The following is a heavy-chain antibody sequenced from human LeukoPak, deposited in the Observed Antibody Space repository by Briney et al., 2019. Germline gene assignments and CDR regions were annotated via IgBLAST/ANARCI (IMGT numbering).Heavy chain of an antibody. Sequence: KTSETLSLTCTVSGGSISSYYWSWIRQPPGKGLEWIGYIYHSGSTYYNPSLKSRVTILVDRSKNQFSLKLSSVTAADTAVYYCARGAFIIGQYAFDIWGQGTMVTVSS. J-gene: IGHJ3*02. CDR2: IYHSGST. D-gene: IGHD1-14*01. CDR1: GGSISSYY. CDR3: ARGAFIIGQYAFDI. V-gene: IGHV4-59*12.